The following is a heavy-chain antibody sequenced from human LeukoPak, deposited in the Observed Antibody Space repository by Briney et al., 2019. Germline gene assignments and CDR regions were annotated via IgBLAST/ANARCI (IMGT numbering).Heavy chain of an antibody. Sequence: GGSLRLSCRTSGFPFGDYGMSWFGQAPGKGLEWESNIRSKAYGGTAEYVTSVKGRFIISRDDSKSIAHLQMGSLKTEDTAVYFCTRGYDTSGWLFDYWGQGTLVTVSS. CDR1: GFPFGDYG. J-gene: IGHJ4*02. V-gene: IGHV3-49*03. CDR3: TRGYDTSGWLFDY. CDR2: IRSKAYGGTA. D-gene: IGHD6-19*01.